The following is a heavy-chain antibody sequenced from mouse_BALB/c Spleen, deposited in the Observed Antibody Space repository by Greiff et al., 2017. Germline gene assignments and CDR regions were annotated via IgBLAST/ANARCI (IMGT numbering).Heavy chain of an antibody. CDR2: ISSGSSTI. CDR3: ARVTTEIYAMDY. V-gene: IGHV5-17*02. D-gene: IGHD2-12*01. Sequence: EVQVVESGGGLVQPGGSRKLSCAASGFTFSSFGMHWVRQAPEKGLEWVAYISSGSSTIYYADTVKGRFTISRDNPKNTLFLQMTSLRSEDTAMYYCARVTTEIYAMDYWGQGTSVTVSS. J-gene: IGHJ4*01. CDR1: GFTFSSFG.